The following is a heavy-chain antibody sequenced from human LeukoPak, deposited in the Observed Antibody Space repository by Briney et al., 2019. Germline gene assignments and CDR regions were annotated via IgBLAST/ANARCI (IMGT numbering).Heavy chain of an antibody. CDR2: ISSSSSYI. CDR1: GFTFSSYS. J-gene: IGHJ6*03. D-gene: IGHD6-13*01. V-gene: IGHV3-21*01. Sequence: GGSLRLSCAASGFTFSSYSMNWVRQAPGKGLEWVSSISSSSSYIYYADSVKGRFTIFKDNAKNSLYLQMNGLRAEDTAVYYCARDVEAAGTFYYYYYMDVWGKGTTVTVSS. CDR3: ARDVEAAGTFYYYYYMDV.